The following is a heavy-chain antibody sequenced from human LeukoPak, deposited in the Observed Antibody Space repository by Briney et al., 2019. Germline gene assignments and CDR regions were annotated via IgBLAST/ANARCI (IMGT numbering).Heavy chain of an antibody. CDR2: IYTSGST. J-gene: IGHJ6*03. CDR3: AVTTEYYYYYYMDV. V-gene: IGHV4-4*07. CDR1: GGSISSHY. D-gene: IGHD4-17*01. Sequence: SETLSLTCTVSGGSISSHYWSWIRQPAGKGLEWIGRIYTSGSTNYNPSLKSRVTMSVDTSKNQFSLKLSSVTAADTAVYYCAVTTEYYYYYYMDVWGKGTTVTVSS.